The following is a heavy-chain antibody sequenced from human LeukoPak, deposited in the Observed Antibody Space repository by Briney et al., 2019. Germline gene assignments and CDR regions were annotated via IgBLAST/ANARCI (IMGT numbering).Heavy chain of an antibody. J-gene: IGHJ4*02. Sequence: GGSLRLSCAASGFTFSSYWMHWVRQAPGKGLVWVSRINSDGSSTSYADSVKGRFTISRDNAKNTLYLQMNSLRAEDTAVYYRAKDSERYFDWPYYFDYWGQGTLVTVSS. D-gene: IGHD3-9*01. V-gene: IGHV3-74*01. CDR1: GFTFSSYW. CDR2: INSDGSST. CDR3: AKDSERYFDWPYYFDY.